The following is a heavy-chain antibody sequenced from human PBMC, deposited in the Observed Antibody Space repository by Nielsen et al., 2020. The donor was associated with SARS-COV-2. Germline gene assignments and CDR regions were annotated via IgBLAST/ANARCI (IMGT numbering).Heavy chain of an antibody. J-gene: IGHJ6*02. CDR2: IIPILGIA. V-gene: IGHV1-69*04. CDR3: ARDHQLVLSGIYYYYYGMDV. D-gene: IGHD6-13*01. Sequence: WVRQAPGQGLEWMGRIIPILGIANYAQKFQGRVTITADKSTSTAYMELSSLRSEDTAVYYCARDHQLVLSGIYYYYYGMDVWGQGTTVTVSS.